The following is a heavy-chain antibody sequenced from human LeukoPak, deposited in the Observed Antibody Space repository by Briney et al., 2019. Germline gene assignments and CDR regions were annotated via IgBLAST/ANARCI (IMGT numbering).Heavy chain of an antibody. Sequence: SETLSLTCAVYGGSFSGYYWSWIRQPPGKGLEWIGEINHSGSTNYNPSLKSRVTISVDTSKSQFSLKLSSVTAADTAVYYCARFPYYFDYWGQGTLVTVSS. CDR1: GGSFSGYY. CDR3: ARFPYYFDY. CDR2: INHSGST. J-gene: IGHJ4*02. V-gene: IGHV4-34*01.